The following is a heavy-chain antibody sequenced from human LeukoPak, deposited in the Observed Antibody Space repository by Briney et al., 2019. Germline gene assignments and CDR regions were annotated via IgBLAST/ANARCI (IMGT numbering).Heavy chain of an antibody. CDR2: ISSGSSYI. Sequence: PGGSLRLSCVASGFTFSSYSMNWVRQAPGKGLEWVSSISSGSSYIYYADSVKGRFTISRDNAKNSLYLQMNSLRAEDTAVYYCARGDRDLYCSSTSCYPVLGGQGTLVTVSS. CDR1: GFTFSSYS. J-gene: IGHJ4*02. D-gene: IGHD2-2*01. CDR3: ARGDRDLYCSSTSCYPVL. V-gene: IGHV3-21*01.